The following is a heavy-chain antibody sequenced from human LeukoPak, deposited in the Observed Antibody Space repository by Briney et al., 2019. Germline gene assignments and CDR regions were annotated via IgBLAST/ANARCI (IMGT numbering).Heavy chain of an antibody. J-gene: IGHJ4*02. CDR2: GDYSGGT. CDR3: AREGEYYDILTGYYTYLDY. V-gene: IGHV4-39*07. D-gene: IGHD3-9*01. CDR1: GDSFSSVTDY. Sequence: SETLSLTCTVSGDSFSSVTDYWAWIRQPPGKGLEWIASGDYSGGTYYNPSLESRVAISADMSKNQFSLKLSSVTAADTAVYYCAREGEYYDILTGYYTYLDYWGQGTLVTVSS.